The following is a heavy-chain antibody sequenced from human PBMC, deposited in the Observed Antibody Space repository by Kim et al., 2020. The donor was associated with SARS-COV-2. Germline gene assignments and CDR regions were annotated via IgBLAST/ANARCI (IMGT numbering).Heavy chain of an antibody. Sequence: ASVKVSCKAAGDTFSNYAIHWGRQAPGQRLEGRGGSSGGNGNTYYAPKLQGRVTFTRDTSATTAYMELSSLRSEDTAIYYCARGGGPGLGFWGQGTLVTVSS. V-gene: IGHV1-3*01. D-gene: IGHD2-15*01. CDR2: SSGGNGNT. CDR1: GDTFSNYA. CDR3: ARGGGPGLGF. J-gene: IGHJ4*02.